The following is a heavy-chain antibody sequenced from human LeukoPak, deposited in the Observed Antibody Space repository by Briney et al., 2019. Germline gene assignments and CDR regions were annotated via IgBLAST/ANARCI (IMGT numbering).Heavy chain of an antibody. CDR2: ISGSGGST. Sequence: GGSLRLSCAASGFTFSSYAMSWVRQAPGKGLDWVSAISGSGGSTYYADSVKDRFTISRDNSKNTLYLQMNSLRAEDTAVYYCAKEGVGRYCSGGSCFETNWFDPWGQGTLVTVSS. J-gene: IGHJ5*02. CDR1: GFTFSSYA. D-gene: IGHD2-15*01. V-gene: IGHV3-23*01. CDR3: AKEGVGRYCSGGSCFETNWFDP.